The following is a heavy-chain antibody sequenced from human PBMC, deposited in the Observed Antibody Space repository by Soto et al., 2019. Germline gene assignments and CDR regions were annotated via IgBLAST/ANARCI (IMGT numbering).Heavy chain of an antibody. D-gene: IGHD3-22*01. Sequence: ASVKVSCKASGGTFSTYTMTWVRQAPGQGLEWMGGIIPLFGTANYAQKFQGRVTITTDESTSTVYMELSSLRSEDTAVYYCARSQDSSGYWNNCFDPWGQGTLVTVSS. CDR1: GGTFSTYT. CDR2: IIPLFGTA. J-gene: IGHJ5*02. V-gene: IGHV1-69*05. CDR3: ARSQDSSGYWNNCFDP.